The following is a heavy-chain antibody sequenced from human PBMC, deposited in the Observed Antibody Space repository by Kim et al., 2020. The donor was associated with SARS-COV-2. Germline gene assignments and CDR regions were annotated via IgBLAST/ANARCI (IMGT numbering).Heavy chain of an antibody. CDR2: I. D-gene: IGHD4-4*01. CDR3: ARGPNYSPFDY. Sequence: ISYADSVRGRFTISRDNDKTSLFLQMNSLRAEDTAVYYCARGPNYSPFDYWGQGTLVTVSS. V-gene: IGHV3-48*03. J-gene: IGHJ4*02.